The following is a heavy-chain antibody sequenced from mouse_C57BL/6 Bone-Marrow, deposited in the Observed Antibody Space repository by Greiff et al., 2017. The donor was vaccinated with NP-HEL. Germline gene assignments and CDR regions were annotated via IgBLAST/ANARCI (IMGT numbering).Heavy chain of an antibody. J-gene: IGHJ2*01. CDR2: INYDGSST. V-gene: IGHV5-16*01. Sequence: EVMLVESEGGLVQPGSSMKLSCTASGFTFSDYYMAWVRQVPEKGLDWVANINYDGSSTYYLDSLKSRFIISRDNAKNILYLQMSSLKSEDTATYYCARDRGGNYDFDYWGQGTTLTVSS. CDR1: GFTFSDYY. CDR3: ARDRGGNYDFDY. D-gene: IGHD2-1*01.